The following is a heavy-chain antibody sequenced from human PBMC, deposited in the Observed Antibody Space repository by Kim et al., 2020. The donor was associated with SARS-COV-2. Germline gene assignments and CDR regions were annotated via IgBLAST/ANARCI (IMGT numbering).Heavy chain of an antibody. D-gene: IGHD7-27*01. CDR1: GYTFTSYD. CDR3: ARVILGVVY. J-gene: IGHJ4*02. V-gene: IGHV1-46*01. CDR2: INPICGSA. Sequence: ASVKVSCKASGYTFTSYDMRWVRQAPGQGLEWMGIINPICGSASYAQKFQGRVTMTRDTSTSTVYMELSSLRSEDTAVYYCARVILGVVYWGQGTLVTVSS.